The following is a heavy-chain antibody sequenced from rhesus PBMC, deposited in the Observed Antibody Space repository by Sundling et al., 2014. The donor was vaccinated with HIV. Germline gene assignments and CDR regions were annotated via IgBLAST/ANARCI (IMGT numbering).Heavy chain of an antibody. Sequence: QVQLQESGPGLVKPSETLSLACAVSGGSISDNYYWTWIRQPPGKGLECIGSINDNSGSTYYNPSLKSRVTISTDTSKNHFSLKLSSLTAADTAVYYCARRVALTAQLDYWGQGVLVTVSS. D-gene: IGHD2-15*01. J-gene: IGHJ4*01. CDR2: INDNSGST. V-gene: IGHV4S9*01. CDR3: ARRVALTAQLDY. CDR1: GGSISDNYY.